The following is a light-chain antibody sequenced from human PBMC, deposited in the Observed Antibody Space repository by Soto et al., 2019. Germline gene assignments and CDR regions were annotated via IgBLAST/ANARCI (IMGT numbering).Light chain of an antibody. Sequence: QSVLTQPPSVSGAPGQRVTISCTGSSSNIGAGYDVHWYQQLPGTAPKLLIFGNTNRPSGVPDRFSGSKSGTSASLAITGLRPEDESDYCCQSFDTRLSGYVFATGTKLTVL. J-gene: IGLJ1*01. CDR2: GNT. V-gene: IGLV1-40*01. CDR3: QSFDTRLSGYV. CDR1: SSNIGAGYD.